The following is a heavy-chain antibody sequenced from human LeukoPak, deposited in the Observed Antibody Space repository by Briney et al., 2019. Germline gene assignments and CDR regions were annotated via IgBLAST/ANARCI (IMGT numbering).Heavy chain of an antibody. D-gene: IGHD3-22*01. J-gene: IGHJ3*02. CDR2: FDPEDGET. CDR1: GYTLTELS. CDR3: ATAFKGYDSSGYYVGVDMSAFDI. Sequence: ASVKVSCKVSGYTLTELSMHWVRQAPGKGLEWMGGFDPEDGETIYAQKFRGRVTMTEDTSTDTAYMELSSLRSEDTAVYYCATAFKGYDSSGYYVGVDMSAFDIWGQGTMVTVSS. V-gene: IGHV1-24*01.